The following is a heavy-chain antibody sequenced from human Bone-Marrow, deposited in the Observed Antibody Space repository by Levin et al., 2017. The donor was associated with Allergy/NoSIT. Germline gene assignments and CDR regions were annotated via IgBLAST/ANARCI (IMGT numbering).Heavy chain of an antibody. CDR2: ISSSGSYI. CDR3: ARPSQKLYHILTGYLEYFDY. CDR1: GFTFGSYA. D-gene: IGHD3-9*01. V-gene: IGHV3-21*06. Sequence: PGGSLRLSCAASGFTFGSYAMNWVRQAPGKGLQWVAHISSSGSYIYYADSVKGRFTISRDNAKNSLYLQMDNVRPDDTGVYYCARPSQKLYHILTGYLEYFDYWGQGILVSVSS. J-gene: IGHJ4*02.